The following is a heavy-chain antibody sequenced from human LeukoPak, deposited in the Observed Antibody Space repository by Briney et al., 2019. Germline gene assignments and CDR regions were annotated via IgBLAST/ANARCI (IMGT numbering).Heavy chain of an antibody. CDR3: ARYDARYGMDV. CDR1: GFTFSSYA. J-gene: IGHJ6*02. V-gene: IGHV3-30-3*01. Sequence: GGSLRLSCAASGFTFSSYAMHWVRQAPGKGLEWVAVISYDGSNKYYADSVKGRFTISRDNSKNTLYLQMNSMRAEDTAVYYCARYDARYGMDVWGQGTTVTVSS. D-gene: IGHD1-1*01. CDR2: ISYDGSNK.